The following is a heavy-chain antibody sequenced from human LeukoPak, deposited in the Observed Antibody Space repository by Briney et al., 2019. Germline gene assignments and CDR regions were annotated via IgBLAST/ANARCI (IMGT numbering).Heavy chain of an antibody. D-gene: IGHD3-10*01. CDR2: IYSGGST. V-gene: IGHV3-66*01. CDR3: ARGGFGYFDY. Sequence: GGSLRLSCAASGFTFSDYYMSWVRQAPGKGLEWVSVIYSGGSTYYADSVKGRFTISRDNSKNTLYLQMNSLRAEDTAVYYCARGGFGYFDYWGQGTLVTVSS. J-gene: IGHJ4*02. CDR1: GFTFSDYY.